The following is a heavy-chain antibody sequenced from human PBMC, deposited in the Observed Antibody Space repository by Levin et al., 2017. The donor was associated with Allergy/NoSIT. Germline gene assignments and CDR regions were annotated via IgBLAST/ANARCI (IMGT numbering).Heavy chain of an antibody. CDR2: INPNSGGT. V-gene: IGHV1-2*02. CDR3: AREWFGITGTTR. Sequence: ASVKVSCKASGYTFTGYYMHWVRQAPGQGLEWMGWINPNSGGTNYAQKFQGRVTMTRDTSISTAYMELSRLRSDDTAVYYCAREWFGITGTTRWGQGTLVTVSS. D-gene: IGHD1-20*01. CDR1: GYTFTGYY. J-gene: IGHJ4*02.